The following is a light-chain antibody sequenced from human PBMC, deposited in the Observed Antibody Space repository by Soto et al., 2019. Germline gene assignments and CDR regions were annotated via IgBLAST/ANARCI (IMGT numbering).Light chain of an antibody. V-gene: IGKV3-20*01. CDR2: DTS. CDR3: QQYGSSGT. J-gene: IGKJ1*01. Sequence: EIVLTQSPATLSLSPGERATLSCRASQSVGSFLAWYQQKPGQAPRLLIYDTSIRATGIPDRFSGSGSGTDFTLTISRLEPEDFAVYYCQQYGSSGTFRQGTKVDI. CDR1: QSVGSF.